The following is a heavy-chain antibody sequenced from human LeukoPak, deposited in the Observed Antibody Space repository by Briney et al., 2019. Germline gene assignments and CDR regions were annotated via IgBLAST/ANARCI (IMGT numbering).Heavy chain of an antibody. Sequence: PGGSLRLSCAASGFTFSSYAMSWVRQAPGKGLEWVSAISGSGGSTYYADSVKGRFTISRDNAKNSLYLQMNSLRAEDTAVYYCARFGHSSSSSAFDIWGQGTMVTVSS. CDR2: ISGSGGST. D-gene: IGHD6-6*01. V-gene: IGHV3-23*01. CDR1: GFTFSSYA. J-gene: IGHJ3*02. CDR3: ARFGHSSSSSAFDI.